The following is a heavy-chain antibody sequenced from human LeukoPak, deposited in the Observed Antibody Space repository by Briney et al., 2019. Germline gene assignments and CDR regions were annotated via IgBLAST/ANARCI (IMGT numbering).Heavy chain of an antibody. CDR1: GFTVSSNY. CDR2: IYSGGGT. D-gene: IGHD3-3*01. Sequence: GGSLRLSCAASGFTVSSNYMSWVRQAPGKGLEWVSLIYSGGGTYYADSVKGRFTISRDNSKNTLYLQMNSLRAEDTAVYYCAKDFGGDPTYYDFWSGYYIYYGMDVWGQGTTVTVSS. J-gene: IGHJ6*02. CDR3: AKDFGGDPTYYDFWSGYYIYYGMDV. V-gene: IGHV3-53*01.